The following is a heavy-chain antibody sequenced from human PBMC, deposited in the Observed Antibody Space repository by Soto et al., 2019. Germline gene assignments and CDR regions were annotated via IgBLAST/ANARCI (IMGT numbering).Heavy chain of an antibody. J-gene: IGHJ5*02. CDR3: ARGLTPHRQRYNWFDP. CDR2: INHSGST. V-gene: IGHV4-34*01. CDR1: GGSFSAYY. Sequence: ETLSLTCAVYGGSFSAYYWSWIRQPPGKGLEWIGEINHSGSTNYNPSLKSRVTISVDTSKNQFSLKLSSVTAADTAVYYCARGLTPHRQRYNWFDPWGQGTLVTVSS. D-gene: IGHD2-8*01.